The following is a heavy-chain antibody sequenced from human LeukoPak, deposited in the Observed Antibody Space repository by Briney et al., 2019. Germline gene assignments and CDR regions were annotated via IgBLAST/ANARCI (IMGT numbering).Heavy chain of an antibody. D-gene: IGHD3-16*01. CDR3: ARVVGTGKTNCYPYY. J-gene: IGHJ4*02. CDR1: GFTFSNYE. Sequence: GGSLRLSCAASGFTFSNYEMNWVRQAPGKGLEWVSYISSSARTIYYADSVKGRFTISRDNAKNSLYLQMKSLTAEDTAVYYCARVVGTGKTNCYPYYRGQGTLVTVSS. V-gene: IGHV3-48*03. CDR2: ISSSARTI.